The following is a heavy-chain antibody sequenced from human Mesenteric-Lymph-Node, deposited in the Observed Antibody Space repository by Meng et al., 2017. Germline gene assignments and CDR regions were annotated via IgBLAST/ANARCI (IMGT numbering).Heavy chain of an antibody. Sequence: QVQLQESGPGLVEPPQPLSLTCTVSGGSMGSGNYYWSWIRQPPGKGLEWIGYIHHSGSAYYNPSLKSRVSISVDTSKNQFSLKLSSVTAADTAVYYCARGRSDWFDPWGQGTLVTVSS. CDR1: GGSMGSGNYY. CDR2: IHHSGSA. J-gene: IGHJ5*02. V-gene: IGHV4-30-4*01. CDR3: ARGRSDWFDP.